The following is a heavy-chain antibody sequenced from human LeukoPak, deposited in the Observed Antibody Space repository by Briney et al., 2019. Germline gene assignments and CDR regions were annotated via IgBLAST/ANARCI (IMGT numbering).Heavy chain of an antibody. CDR2: IYSGGST. D-gene: IGHD3-9*01. Sequence: GGSLRLSCAASGFTVSSNYMSWVRQAPGKGLEWVSVIYSGGSTYYADSVKGRFTISRDNSKNTLYLQMNSLRAEDTAVYYCARGPYYDILTGPFDYWGQGTLVTVSS. CDR3: ARGPYYDILTGPFDY. J-gene: IGHJ4*02. V-gene: IGHV3-53*01. CDR1: GFTVSSNY.